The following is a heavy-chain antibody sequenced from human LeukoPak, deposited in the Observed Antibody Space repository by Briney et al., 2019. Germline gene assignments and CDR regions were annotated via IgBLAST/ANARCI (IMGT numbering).Heavy chain of an antibody. D-gene: IGHD3-3*01. Sequence: PGGSLRLSCAASGFTFSSYGMHWVRQAPGKGLEWVAIISYDGSNKYYADSVKGRFTISRDNSKNTLYLQMNSLRAEDTAVYYCANGGDDFWSGYYPPDYWGQGTLVTVSS. CDR1: GFTFSSYG. CDR3: ANGGDDFWSGYYPPDY. V-gene: IGHV3-30*18. CDR2: ISYDGSNK. J-gene: IGHJ4*02.